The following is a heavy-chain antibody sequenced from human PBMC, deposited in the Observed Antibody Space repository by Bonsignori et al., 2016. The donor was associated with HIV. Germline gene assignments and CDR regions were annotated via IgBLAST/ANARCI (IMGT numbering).Heavy chain of an antibody. Sequence: SETLSLTCTVSGDSISSYFWSWIRQSPGEGLEWIGFMYYSGNPKYNPSLKSRVTISVDTSKNQFSLRLTSVTAADTAVYFCARDPSSYYFDYWGQGILVTVSS. CDR3: ARDPSSYYFDY. D-gene: IGHD3-16*02. V-gene: IGHV4-59*01. CDR1: GDSISSYF. CDR2: MYYSGNP. J-gene: IGHJ4*02.